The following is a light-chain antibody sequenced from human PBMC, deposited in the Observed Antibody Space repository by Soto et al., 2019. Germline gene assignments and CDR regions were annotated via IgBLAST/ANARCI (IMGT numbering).Light chain of an antibody. CDR3: QQRSNWPPYT. CDR2: DAS. V-gene: IGKV3-11*01. J-gene: IGKJ2*01. Sequence: EIVLTQSPATLSLSPGERATLSCRASQSVSSYLAWYQQKPGQAPRLLIYDASNRATGIPARFSGSGSGTDFTLPTSSLEPEACASYYCQQRSNWPPYTFGQGTKLEIK. CDR1: QSVSSY.